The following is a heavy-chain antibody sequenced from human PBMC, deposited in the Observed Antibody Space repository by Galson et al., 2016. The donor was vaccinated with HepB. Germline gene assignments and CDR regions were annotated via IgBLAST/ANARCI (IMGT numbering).Heavy chain of an antibody. J-gene: IGHJ4*02. CDR1: GDSVSSNSAA. V-gene: IGHV6-1*01. CDR3: ASGTWDSGLKW. Sequence: CAISGDSVSSNSAAWHWIRQSPSRGLEWLGRTYYRSKWYNDYAVSVKSRININPDTSKNQFSLQLNSVLPEDTAMYYCASGTWDSGLKWRGQGTPVTVSS. CDR2: TYYRSKWYN. D-gene: IGHD1-26*01.